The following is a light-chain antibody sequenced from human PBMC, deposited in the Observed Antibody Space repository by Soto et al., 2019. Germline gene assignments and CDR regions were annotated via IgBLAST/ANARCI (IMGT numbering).Light chain of an antibody. V-gene: IGLV1-47*01. CDR3: SAWDDSRSGRWV. CDR1: SSNIGNNY. CDR2: RNS. J-gene: IGLJ2*01. Sequence: QSVLTQPPSASGTPGQRVTISCSGSSSNIGNNYVYWYQLVPGTAPKLLIYRNSQRPSGVPDRFSCSRSGTSASLAISGLRSEDEDDSYCSAWDDSRSGRWVFGGGTKLTVL.